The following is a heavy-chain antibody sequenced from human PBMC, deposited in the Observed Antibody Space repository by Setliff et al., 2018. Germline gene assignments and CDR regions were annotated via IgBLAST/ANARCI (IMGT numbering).Heavy chain of an antibody. D-gene: IGHD3-10*01. Sequence: NPSETLSLTCTVSGGSISGYYWSWTRQPPGKELEWIGYIYYTGTTNYNPSLKSRVTISVDTSKNQFSLKLSSVTAADTALYYCAKADEGPRRASGSYYPLLRFDPWGQGTLVTVSS. CDR2: IYYTGTT. J-gene: IGHJ5*02. V-gene: IGHV4-59*01. CDR1: GGSISGYY. CDR3: AKADEGPRRASGSYYPLLRFDP.